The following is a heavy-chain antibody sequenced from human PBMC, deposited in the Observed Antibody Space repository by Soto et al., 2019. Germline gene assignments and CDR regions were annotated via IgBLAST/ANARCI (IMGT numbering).Heavy chain of an antibody. Sequence: GGSLRLSCAASGFTFSSYSMNWVRQAPGKGLEWVSSISSSSSYIYYADSVKGRFTISRDNAKNSLYLQMNSLRAEDTAVYYCAREIILSIAARPITGPFDYWGQGTLVTVSS. CDR1: GFTFSSYS. V-gene: IGHV3-21*01. CDR3: AREIILSIAARPITGPFDY. D-gene: IGHD6-6*01. CDR2: ISSSSSYI. J-gene: IGHJ4*02.